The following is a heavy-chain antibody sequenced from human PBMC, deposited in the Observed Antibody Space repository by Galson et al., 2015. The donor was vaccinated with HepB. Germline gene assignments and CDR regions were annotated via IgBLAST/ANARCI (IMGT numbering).Heavy chain of an antibody. V-gene: IGHV1-69*13. CDR2: IIPIFGTA. CDR1: GGTFSSYA. CDR3: ARDPLGSYYRSFDI. D-gene: IGHD1-26*01. Sequence: SVKVSCKASGGTFSSYAISWVRQAPGQGLEWMGGIIPIFGTANYAQKFQGRVTITADESTSTAYMELSSLRSEDTAVYYCARDPLGSYYRSFDIWGQGTWSPSLQ. J-gene: IGHJ3*02.